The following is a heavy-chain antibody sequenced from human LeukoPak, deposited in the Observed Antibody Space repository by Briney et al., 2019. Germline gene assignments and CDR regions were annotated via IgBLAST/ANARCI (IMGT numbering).Heavy chain of an antibody. CDR1: GASLSTSS. V-gene: IGHV4-59*08. D-gene: IGHD6-19*01. CDR3: ARHFSNGWSDK. CDR2: IYYRWTA. J-gene: IGHJ4*02. Sequence: SETLSLTCTVSGASLSTSSWTCIRQPPGKGLEGIGFIYYRWTAHYHPSLKSRVTISLDTSKNQLSLRLSSVNAADTAVYSCARHFSNGWSDKWGQGTLVTVS.